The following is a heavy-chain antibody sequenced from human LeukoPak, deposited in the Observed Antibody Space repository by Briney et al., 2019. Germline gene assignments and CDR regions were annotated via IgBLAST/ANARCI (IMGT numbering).Heavy chain of an antibody. J-gene: IGHJ4*02. D-gene: IGHD5-12*01. V-gene: IGHV3-21*01. CDR3: ARKATKSWYFDY. Sequence: GGSLRLSCAASGFTFSSYNMNWVRQAPGKGLEWVSSISSTSSYINYADSVKGRFTISRDKAKNSLYLQMNSLRAEDTAVYYCARKATKSWYFDYWGQGTLVTVSS. CDR2: ISSTSSYI. CDR1: GFTFSSYN.